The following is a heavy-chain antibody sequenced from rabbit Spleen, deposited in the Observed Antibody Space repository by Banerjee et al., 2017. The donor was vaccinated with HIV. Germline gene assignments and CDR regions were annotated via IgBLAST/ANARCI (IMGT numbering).Heavy chain of an antibody. V-gene: IGHV1S45*01. D-gene: IGHD8-1*01. CDR3: ARDTGSSFSSYGMDL. CDR1: GFSFRTSYW. J-gene: IGHJ6*01. Sequence: DLPEEAGGGLVKPEGSLTLTCKASGFSFRTSYWICWRRQAPGKGLEWIGCIYTGNSKTYYASWAKGRFTISKSSSTTVTLQMTSLTVADTATYFCARDTGSSFSSYGMDLWGPGTLVTVS. CDR2: IYTGNSKT.